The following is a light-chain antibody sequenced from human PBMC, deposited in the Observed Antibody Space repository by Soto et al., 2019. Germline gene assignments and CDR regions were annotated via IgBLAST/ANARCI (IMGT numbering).Light chain of an antibody. CDR2: AAS. CDR1: QSINSY. V-gene: IGKV1-39*01. J-gene: IGKJ2*01. Sequence: DLQMTQSPSSLSASIGDRVTITCRASQSINSYLNWYQQKPGKAPKLLIYAASNLQSGVPSRFSGSGSGPDFTLTISSLQPEDFAAYYCQQSHITPYTFGQGTKLEIK. CDR3: QQSHITPYT.